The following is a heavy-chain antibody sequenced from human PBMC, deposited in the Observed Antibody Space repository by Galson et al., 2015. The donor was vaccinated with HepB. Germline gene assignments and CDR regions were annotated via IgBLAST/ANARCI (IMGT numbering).Heavy chain of an antibody. V-gene: IGHV1-8*01. CDR2: MDPNSGKT. Sequence: SVKVSCKASGYTFTSYDINWVRQATGQGLEWMGWMDPNSGKTGYVEKFQGRVTMTRDTSTTTVYMELSSLTSEDTAVYYCARGPQAWGGPDGSGSLEWGQGTLVTVSS. CDR3: ARGPQAWGGPDGSGSLE. D-gene: IGHD3-10*01. J-gene: IGHJ4*02. CDR1: GYTFTSYD.